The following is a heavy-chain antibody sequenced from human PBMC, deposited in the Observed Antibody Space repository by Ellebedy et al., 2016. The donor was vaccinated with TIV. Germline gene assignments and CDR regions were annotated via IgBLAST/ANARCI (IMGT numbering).Heavy chain of an antibody. CDR1: GYTFSSYG. D-gene: IGHD3-3*02. CDR2: INTYSGDT. V-gene: IGHV1-18*01. CDR3: ARLVKGLALYYFDY. J-gene: IGHJ4*02. Sequence: AASVKVSCKASGYTFSSYGISWVRQAPGQGLEWMGRINTYSGDTNYAQNLQGRVTMTTDTSTSTAYMELRSRRSDDTAVYYGARLVKGLALYYFDYWGQGTLVTVSS.